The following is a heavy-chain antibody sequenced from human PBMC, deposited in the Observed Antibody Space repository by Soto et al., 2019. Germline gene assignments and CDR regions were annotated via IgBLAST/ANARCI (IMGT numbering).Heavy chain of an antibody. CDR1: GFTFSDYY. CDR2: ISSSSSYT. CDR3: ARDLGSYGYFDY. J-gene: IGHJ4*02. Sequence: GGSVRLSCAASGFTFSDYYMIWIRQATGKGLEWVSYISSSSSYTNYADSVKGRFTISRDNAKNSLYLQMNSLRAEDTAVYYCARDLGSYGYFDYWGQGTQVTVSS. V-gene: IGHV3-11*05. D-gene: IGHD1-26*01.